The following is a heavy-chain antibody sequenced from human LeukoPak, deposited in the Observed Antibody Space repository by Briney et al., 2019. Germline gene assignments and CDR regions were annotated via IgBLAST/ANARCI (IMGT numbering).Heavy chain of an antibody. V-gene: IGHV4-59*01. D-gene: IGHD6-13*01. CDR3: ARVSPIAAAVRAFDI. J-gene: IGHJ3*02. CDR1: GGSISSYY. CDR2: IYCSGST. Sequence: PSETLSLTCTVSGGSISSYYWSWIRQPPGKGLEWIGYIYCSGSTNYNPSLKSRVTISVDTSKNQFSLKLSSVTAADTAVYYCARVSPIAAAVRAFDIWGQGTMVTVSS.